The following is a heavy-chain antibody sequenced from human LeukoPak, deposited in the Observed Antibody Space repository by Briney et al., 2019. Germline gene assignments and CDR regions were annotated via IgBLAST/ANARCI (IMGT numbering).Heavy chain of an antibody. CDR1: GYSISSGYF. Sequence: SETPSLTCAVSGYSISSGYFWGWIRQPPGKGLEGIGSIYRSGSTYYNPSLKSRVTIPVDTSKNQFSLKLSSVTAADTAVYYCATITRSGGYCFDYWGQGTLVTVSS. J-gene: IGHJ4*02. CDR2: IYRSGST. D-gene: IGHD4-23*01. CDR3: ATITRSGGYCFDY. V-gene: IGHV4-38-2*01.